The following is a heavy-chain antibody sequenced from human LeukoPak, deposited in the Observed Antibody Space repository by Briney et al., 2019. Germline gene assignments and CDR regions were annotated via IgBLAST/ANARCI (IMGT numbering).Heavy chain of an antibody. D-gene: IGHD3-3*01. CDR2: IYYSGST. V-gene: IGHV4-59*08. Sequence: SETLSLTCTVSGGSISSYYWSWIRQPPGKGLEWIGYIYYSGSTNYNPSLKSRVTISVDTSKNQFSLKLSSVTAADTAVYYCASTIFGEPSYYYYYGMDVWGQGTTVTVSS. J-gene: IGHJ6*02. CDR1: GGSISSYY. CDR3: ASTIFGEPSYYYYYGMDV.